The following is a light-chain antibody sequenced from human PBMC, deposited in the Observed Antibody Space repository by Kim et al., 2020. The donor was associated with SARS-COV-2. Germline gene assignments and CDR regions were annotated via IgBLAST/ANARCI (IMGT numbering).Light chain of an antibody. CDR2: GNS. J-gene: IGLJ2*01. CDR1: RSYSGAGYD. Sequence: TISCACSRSYSGAGYDLPWYHQLPRAAPTLLFYGNSNRPSGVPDRFSGSKSGTSASLAITGLQAEDEADYYCQSYDSSLSGPVVFGGGTQLTVL. CDR3: QSYDSSLSGPVV. V-gene: IGLV1-40*01.